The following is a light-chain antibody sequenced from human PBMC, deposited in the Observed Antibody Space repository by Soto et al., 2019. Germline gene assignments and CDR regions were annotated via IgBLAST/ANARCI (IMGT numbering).Light chain of an antibody. Sequence: EIVLTQSPGALSLSPGERATLSCRASQTIRSNFLAWYQHKPGQAPRLLIYGASTTATGIPDRFSGSGSGTEFTLTTSRLEPEDFAVYFCLQHDDSPFTFGPGTKVDI. J-gene: IGKJ3*01. CDR2: GAS. V-gene: IGKV3-20*01. CDR3: LQHDDSPFT. CDR1: QTIRSNF.